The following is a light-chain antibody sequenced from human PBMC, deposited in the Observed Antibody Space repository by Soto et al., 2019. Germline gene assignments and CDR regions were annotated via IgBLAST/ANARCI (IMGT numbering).Light chain of an antibody. CDR1: QGISNC. CDR3: QKYNSAPRT. Sequence: DIQRTQSPSSLSASVGDRVTITCRASQGISNCLAWYQHKPGKAPKLLIYAASTLQSGVPSRFSGGGSGTDFTLTISSLQPEDVATYYCQKYNSAPRTFGQGTKVDIK. J-gene: IGKJ1*01. CDR2: AAS. V-gene: IGKV1-27*01.